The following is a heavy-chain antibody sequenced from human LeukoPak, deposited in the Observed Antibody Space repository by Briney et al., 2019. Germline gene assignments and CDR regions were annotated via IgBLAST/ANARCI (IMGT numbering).Heavy chain of an antibody. J-gene: IGHJ4*02. CDR1: GGSISSYY. CDR2: IYYSGST. CDR3: ARGRYYYDSSGYLKYFDY. D-gene: IGHD3-22*01. V-gene: IGHV4-59*01. Sequence: PSETLSLTCTVSGGSISSYYWSWIRHPPGKGLEWIGYIYYSGSTNYNPSLKSRVTISVDTSKNQFSLKLSSVTAADTAVYYCARGRYYYDSSGYLKYFDYWGQGTLVTVSS.